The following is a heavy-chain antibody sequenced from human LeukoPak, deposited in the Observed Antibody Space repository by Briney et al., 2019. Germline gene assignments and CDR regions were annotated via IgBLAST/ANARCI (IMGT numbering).Heavy chain of an antibody. V-gene: IGHV4-61*02. Sequence: TLSLTCTVSGGSISSGSYYWSWIRQPAGKGLEWIGRIYTSGSTNYNPSLKSRVTISVDTSKNQFSLRLSSVTAADTAVYYCARDRLRWPKIDYWGQGTLVTVSS. CDR1: GGSISSGSYY. D-gene: IGHD4-23*01. CDR3: ARDRLRWPKIDY. CDR2: IYTSGST. J-gene: IGHJ4*02.